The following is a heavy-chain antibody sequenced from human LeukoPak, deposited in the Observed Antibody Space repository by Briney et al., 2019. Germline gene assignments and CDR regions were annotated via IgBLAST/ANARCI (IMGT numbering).Heavy chain of an antibody. Sequence: ASVKVSCKASGYTFTSYGISWVRQAPGQGLEWMGWISAYNGNTNYAQKLQGRVTMTTDTSTSTAYMELRSLRSDDTAVYYCARDQDFWSGHYMRYYYYYMDVWGKGTTVTVSS. D-gene: IGHD3-3*01. J-gene: IGHJ6*03. V-gene: IGHV1-18*01. CDR2: ISAYNGNT. CDR1: GYTFTSYG. CDR3: ARDQDFWSGHYMRYYYYYMDV.